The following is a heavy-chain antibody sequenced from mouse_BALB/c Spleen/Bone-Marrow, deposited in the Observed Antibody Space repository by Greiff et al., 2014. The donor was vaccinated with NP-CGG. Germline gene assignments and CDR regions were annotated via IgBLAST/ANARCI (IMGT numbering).Heavy chain of an antibody. CDR2: IYPGSGGN. J-gene: IGHJ3*01. V-gene: IGHV1-55*01. CDR3: ARDGNWRFAY. CDR1: GYNFTSYW. Sequence: QVQLKESGAELVKPGTSVRLSCKASGYNFTSYWINWVKLRPGQGLEWIGDIYPGSGGNHKNEKFKTKATLTVDTSSSTAYMQLSRLPSEDSALYYCARDGNWRFAYWGQGTLVTVSA. D-gene: IGHD4-1*01.